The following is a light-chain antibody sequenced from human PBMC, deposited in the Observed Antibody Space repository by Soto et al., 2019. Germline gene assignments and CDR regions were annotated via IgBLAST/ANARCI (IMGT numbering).Light chain of an antibody. CDR3: ASYTTSTTYV. Sequence: QSALTQPASVSGSPGQSITISCTGTNSDVGTYNYVSWYQQHPGKAPKLLIYGVSNRPSGVSGRFSGSKSGSTASLTISGLQPEDEADYYCASYTTSTTYVFGTGTKLTVL. V-gene: IGLV2-14*01. CDR1: NSDVGTYNY. CDR2: GVS. J-gene: IGLJ1*01.